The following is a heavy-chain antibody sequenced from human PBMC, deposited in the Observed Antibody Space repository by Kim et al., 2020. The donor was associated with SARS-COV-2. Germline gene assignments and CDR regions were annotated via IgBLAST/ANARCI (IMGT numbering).Heavy chain of an antibody. CDR2: IYYSGST. CDR3: ARGLLWFREAWFDP. D-gene: IGHD3-10*01. J-gene: IGHJ5*02. CDR1: GGSISSGGYY. V-gene: IGHV4-31*03. Sequence: SETLSLTCTVSGGSISSGGYYWSWIRQHPGKGLEWIGYIYYSGSTYYNPSLKSRVTISVDTSKNQFSLKLSSVTAADTAVYYCARGLLWFREAWFDPWGQGTLVTVSS.